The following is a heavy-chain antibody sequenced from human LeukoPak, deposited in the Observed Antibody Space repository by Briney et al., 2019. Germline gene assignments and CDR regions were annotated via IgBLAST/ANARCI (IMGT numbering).Heavy chain of an antibody. CDR2: IYYSGST. D-gene: IGHD1-26*01. Sequence: KPSETLSLTCTVPGGSISSYYWSWIRQPPGKGLEWIGYIYYSGSTNYNPSLKSRVTISVDTSKNQFSLKLSSVTAADTAVYYCASHGGGSYLHWGQGTLVTVSS. CDR3: ASHGGGSYLH. CDR1: GGSISSYY. V-gene: IGHV4-59*01. J-gene: IGHJ4*02.